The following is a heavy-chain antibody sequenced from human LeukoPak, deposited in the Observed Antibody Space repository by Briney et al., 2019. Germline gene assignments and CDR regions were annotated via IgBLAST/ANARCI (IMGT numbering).Heavy chain of an antibody. Sequence: GGSLRLSCAASGFTFSSYSMNWVRQAPGKGLEWVSSISSSSYIYYADSVKGRFTISRDNAKNSLYLQMNSLRAEDTAVYYCARGHGYNRNFDYWGQGTLVTVSS. CDR1: GFTFSSYS. V-gene: IGHV3-21*01. CDR2: ISSSSYI. J-gene: IGHJ4*02. CDR3: ARGHGYNRNFDY. D-gene: IGHD5-24*01.